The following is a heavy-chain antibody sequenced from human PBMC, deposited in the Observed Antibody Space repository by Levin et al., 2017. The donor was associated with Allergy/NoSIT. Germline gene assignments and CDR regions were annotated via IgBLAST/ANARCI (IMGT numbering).Heavy chain of an antibody. Sequence: ETLSLTCAASGFTFSSYSMNWVRQAPGKGLEWVSYISSSSSTIYYADSVKGRFTISRDNAKNSLYLQMNSLRDEDTAVYYCARDVYDYIWGSYPYYFDYWGQGTLVTVSS. CDR1: GFTFSSYS. J-gene: IGHJ4*02. D-gene: IGHD3-16*02. V-gene: IGHV3-48*02. CDR3: ARDVYDYIWGSYPYYFDY. CDR2: ISSSSSTI.